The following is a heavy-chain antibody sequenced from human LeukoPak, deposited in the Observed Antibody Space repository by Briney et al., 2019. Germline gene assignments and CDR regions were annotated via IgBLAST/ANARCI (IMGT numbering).Heavy chain of an antibody. D-gene: IGHD2-21*02. V-gene: IGHV3-33*01. Sequence: GGSLILSCAASGFTFSSYGMNWVRQAPGKGLEWVALIWSDGNNKYYADSVRGRFTISRDNSKNTLYLQMNSLRAEDTAIYYCARDRCGGDCYFLDYWGQGTLVTVSS. CDR2: IWSDGNNK. CDR1: GFTFSSYG. J-gene: IGHJ4*02. CDR3: ARDRCGGDCYFLDY.